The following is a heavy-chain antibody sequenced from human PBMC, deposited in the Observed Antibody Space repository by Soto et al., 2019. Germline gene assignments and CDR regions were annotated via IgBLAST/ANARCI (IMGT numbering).Heavy chain of an antibody. D-gene: IGHD3-9*01. CDR3: ARGRVLYDILTGYSL. Sequence: EVQLVETGGGLIQPGGSLRLSCAASGFTVSSNYMSWVRQAPGKGLEWVSVIYSGGSTYYADSVKGRFTISRDNSKNTLYLQMNSLRAEDTAVYYWARGRVLYDILTGYSLWGQGTLVTVSS. V-gene: IGHV3-53*02. CDR2: IYSGGST. CDR1: GFTVSSNY. J-gene: IGHJ4*02.